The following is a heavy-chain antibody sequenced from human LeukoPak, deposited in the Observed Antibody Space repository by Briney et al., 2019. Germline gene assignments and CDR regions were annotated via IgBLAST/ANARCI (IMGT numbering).Heavy chain of an antibody. D-gene: IGHD3-3*01. Sequence: GSLSLSCAASGFPFSSYAMSWVRQAPGKGLEWVSAISGSGGSTYYADSVKGRFTISRDNSKNTLYLQMNSLRAEDTAVYYCAKDQAKYYDFWSGYYPALDYWGQGTLVTVSS. CDR3: AKDQAKYYDFWSGYYPALDY. CDR2: ISGSGGST. V-gene: IGHV3-23*01. J-gene: IGHJ4*02. CDR1: GFPFSSYA.